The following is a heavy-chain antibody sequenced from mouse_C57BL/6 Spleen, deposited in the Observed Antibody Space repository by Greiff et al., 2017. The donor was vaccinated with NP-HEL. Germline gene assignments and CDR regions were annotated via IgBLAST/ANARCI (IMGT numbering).Heavy chain of an antibody. Sequence: EVQLQQSGAELVRPGASVKLSCTASGFNIKDYYMHWVKQRPEQGLEWIGRIDPEDGDTEYAPKFQGKATMTADTSSNTAYLQLSSRTSEDTAVYYCTRYYYGSSYTWFAYWGQGTLVTVSA. CDR3: TRYYYGSSYTWFAY. CDR2: IDPEDGDT. V-gene: IGHV14-1*01. D-gene: IGHD1-1*01. J-gene: IGHJ3*01. CDR1: GFNIKDYY.